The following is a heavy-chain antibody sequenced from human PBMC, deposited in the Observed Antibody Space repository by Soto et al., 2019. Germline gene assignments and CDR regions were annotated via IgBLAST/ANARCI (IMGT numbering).Heavy chain of an antibody. CDR2: IIPIIGVT. CDR3: ARGSLGAKGAEH. Sequence: QVQLVQSGAEVKRPGSSVKVSCESSGDTFNSYVISWVRQAPGQGLEWMGGIIPIIGVTHYVQKFQGRVTMSALSATGSAYVELTILGFEDTALYYCARGSLGAKGAEHWGQGNLVSVSS. D-gene: IGHD3-3*01. J-gene: IGHJ4*02. CDR1: GDTFNSYV. V-gene: IGHV1-69*17.